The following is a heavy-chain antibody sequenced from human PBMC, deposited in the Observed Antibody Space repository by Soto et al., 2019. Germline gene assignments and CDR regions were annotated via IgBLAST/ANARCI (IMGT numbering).Heavy chain of an antibody. J-gene: IGHJ6*02. CDR1: GVSLNTADTW. D-gene: IGHD1-1*01. V-gene: IGHV4-30-4*01. CDR3: VRSRQMESGNDYGLDV. CDR2: YHSGGST. Sequence: QVQLQESGSGRVKPSQSLSLTCTVSGVSLNTADTWWSLIRQSPGKGLEFIGYYHSGGSTYYDASFRSRVIISADTSNSQFSLKLSSVTVADPAVYFCVRSRQMESGNDYGLDVWGQGTTVTVSS.